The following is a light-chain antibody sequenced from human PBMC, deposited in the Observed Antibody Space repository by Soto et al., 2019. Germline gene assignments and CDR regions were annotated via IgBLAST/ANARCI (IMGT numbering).Light chain of an antibody. J-gene: IGLJ1*01. CDR3: GSYASSSTLYV. Sequence: QSVLTQPASVSGSPGQSITISCTGTSSDIGGYKYVSWYQQHPGKAPKLMIYDVSNRPSGVSNRFSGSKSGNTASLTISGLQAEDEADYYCGSYASSSTLYVFGTGTKVTVL. CDR1: SSDIGGYKY. CDR2: DVS. V-gene: IGLV2-14*01.